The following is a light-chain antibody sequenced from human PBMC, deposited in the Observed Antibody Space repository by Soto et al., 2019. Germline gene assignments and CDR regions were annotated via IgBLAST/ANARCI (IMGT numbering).Light chain of an antibody. CDR2: GNS. J-gene: IGLJ2*01. CDR3: QSYDSSLSNSVI. CDR1: SSNIGAGYD. Sequence: QPVLTQPPSVSGAPGQRVTISCTGSSSNIGAGYDVHWYRQLPGSAPQLLIHGNSNRPSGVPDRFSGSKSGPSASLAITGLQAEDEADYYCQSYDSSLSNSVIFGGGTQLTVL. V-gene: IGLV1-40*01.